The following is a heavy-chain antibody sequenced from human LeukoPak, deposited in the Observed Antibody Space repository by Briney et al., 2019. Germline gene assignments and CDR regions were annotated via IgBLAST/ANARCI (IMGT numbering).Heavy chain of an antibody. CDR2: IIPILGIA. Sequence: GASVKVSCKASGYTFTSYGISWVRQAPGQGLEWMGRIIPILGIANYAQKFQGRVTITADKSTSTAYMELSSLRSEDTAVYYCARDRDSSGRVIGYFDYWGQGTLVTVSS. J-gene: IGHJ4*02. V-gene: IGHV1-69*04. CDR1: GYTFTSYG. D-gene: IGHD6-19*01. CDR3: ARDRDSSGRVIGYFDY.